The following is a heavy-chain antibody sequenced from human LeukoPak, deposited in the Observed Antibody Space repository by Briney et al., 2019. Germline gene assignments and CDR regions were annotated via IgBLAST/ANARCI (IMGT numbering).Heavy chain of an antibody. D-gene: IGHD1-26*01. V-gene: IGHV3-23*01. CDR3: AKVLKWEPWYYYYGMDV. Sequence: GGSLRLSCAASKSTFSSFAITWVRQAPGKGLEWVSDISGSGANTCYADSVKGRFTISRDNPKNMLFLQMDSLRGEDRAVYYCAKVLKWEPWYYYYGMDVWGQGTTVTVSS. CDR2: ISGSGANT. J-gene: IGHJ6*02. CDR1: KSTFSSFA.